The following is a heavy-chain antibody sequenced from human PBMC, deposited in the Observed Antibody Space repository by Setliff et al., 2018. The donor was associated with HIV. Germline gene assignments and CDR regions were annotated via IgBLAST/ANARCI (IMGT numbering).Heavy chain of an antibody. CDR3: ARGGYKGYELPFDD. J-gene: IGHJ4*02. CDR2: IYYSGNT. CDR1: GDSINTGGYY. D-gene: IGHD5-12*01. Sequence: SETLSLTCIVSGDSINTGGYYWSWIRQHPGKGLEWIGHIYYSGNTHYNPSLKSRLSISVDRSQNHFLLRLRSVTAADTAVYYCARGGYKGYELPFDDWGQGTLVTVSS. V-gene: IGHV4-31*03.